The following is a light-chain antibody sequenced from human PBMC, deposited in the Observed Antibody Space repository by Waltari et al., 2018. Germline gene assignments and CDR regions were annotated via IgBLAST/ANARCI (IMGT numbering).Light chain of an antibody. CDR1: QNIGTY. J-gene: IGKJ1*01. Sequence: LTQSPGTLSLSPGERATLSCRASQNIGTYLVWYQQKPGKAPRLLMYAASRRATGIPDRLSGSGSGTDFSLTISRLEHEDFAVYYCQNHERLPATFGQGTKVEIK. CDR3: QNHERLPAT. V-gene: IGKV3-20*01. CDR2: AAS.